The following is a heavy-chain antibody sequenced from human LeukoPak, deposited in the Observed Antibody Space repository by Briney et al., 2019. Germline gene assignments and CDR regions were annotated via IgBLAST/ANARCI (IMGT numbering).Heavy chain of an antibody. CDR3: ARGRSGGYSYGYHPDYFDY. J-gene: IGHJ4*02. V-gene: IGHV4-30-4*01. Sequence: SQTLSLTCTVSGGSISSGVYYLSWIRQPPGKGLEWIGHIYYSGRTYHNPSLKSQVTISVDTSKNQFALKLSSVTAADTAVYDCARGRSGGYSYGYHPDYFDYWGQGTLVTVSS. CDR2: IYYSGRT. CDR1: GGSISSGVYY. D-gene: IGHD5-18*01.